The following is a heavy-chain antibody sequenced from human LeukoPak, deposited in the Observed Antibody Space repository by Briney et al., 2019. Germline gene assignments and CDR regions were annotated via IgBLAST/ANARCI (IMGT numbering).Heavy chain of an antibody. CDR2: ISAYNGNT. Sequence: GASVKVSCKASGYTFTSYGISWVRQAPGQGLEWMGWISAYNGNTNYAQKLQGRVTMTTDTSASTAYMELSSLRSEDTAVYYCARPLALAGTFDYWGQGTLVTVSS. CDR1: GYTFTSYG. V-gene: IGHV1-18*01. J-gene: IGHJ4*02. D-gene: IGHD6-19*01. CDR3: ARPLALAGTFDY.